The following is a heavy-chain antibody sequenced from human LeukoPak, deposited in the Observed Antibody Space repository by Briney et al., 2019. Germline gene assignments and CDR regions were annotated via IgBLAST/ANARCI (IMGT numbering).Heavy chain of an antibody. V-gene: IGHV4-61*02. D-gene: IGHD6-19*01. CDR3: ARGSSAVAFLFYMDL. CDR1: GDSIKSIDYY. Sequence: SETLSLTCTVSGDSIKSIDYYWTWIRQPAGKGLDWLGRIYTSGTPNYNPSLQSQVTISLDMSKNQFSLKLTSVTAADTAVYYCARGSSAVAFLFYMDLWGKGTTVTVSS. J-gene: IGHJ6*03. CDR2: IYTSGTP.